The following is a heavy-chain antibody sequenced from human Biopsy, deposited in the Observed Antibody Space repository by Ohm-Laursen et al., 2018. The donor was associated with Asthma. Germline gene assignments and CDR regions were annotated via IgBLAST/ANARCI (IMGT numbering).Heavy chain of an antibody. CDR2: VSWNSRDI. J-gene: IGHJ3*02. CDR3: VRDGTDDAFDI. CDR1: GFTFDDFA. D-gene: IGHD1-1*01. V-gene: IGHV3-9*01. Sequence: RSLRLSCSASGFTFDDFAMHWVRQAPGKGLEWVASVSWNSRDIAYADSVKGRFTMARDNSKNTLDLQMNSLREEDTAVYYCVRDGTDDAFDIWGQGTVVSVSS.